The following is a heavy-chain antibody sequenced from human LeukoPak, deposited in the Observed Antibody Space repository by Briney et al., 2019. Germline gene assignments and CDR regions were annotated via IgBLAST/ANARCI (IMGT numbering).Heavy chain of an antibody. CDR2: VHHSGSA. Sequence: PSETLSLTCTVSGGSISSSDYYWSWIRQYPGKGLEWVGYVHHSGSASYNPSLKSRLTISGDTSKNQFSLKLRSVTAADTAVYYCARGGEWERYPFDYWGQGTLVTVSS. V-gene: IGHV4-31*03. J-gene: IGHJ4*02. CDR3: ARGGEWERYPFDY. D-gene: IGHD1-26*01. CDR1: GGSISSSDYY.